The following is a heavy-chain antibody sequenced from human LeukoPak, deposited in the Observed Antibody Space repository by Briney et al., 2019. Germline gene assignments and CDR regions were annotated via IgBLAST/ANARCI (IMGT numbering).Heavy chain of an antibody. CDR3: TTDPYCGGDCYFWYFDY. CDR2: IKSKTDGGTT. CDR1: GFTFRNAW. J-gene: IGHJ4*02. Sequence: GGSLRLSCAASGFTFRNAWMSWVRQAPGKGLEWVGRIKSKTDGGTTDYAAPVKGRFTISRDNSKNTLYLQMNSLKTEDTAVYYCTTDPYCGGDCYFWYFDYWGQGTLVTVPS. V-gene: IGHV3-15*01. D-gene: IGHD2-21*02.